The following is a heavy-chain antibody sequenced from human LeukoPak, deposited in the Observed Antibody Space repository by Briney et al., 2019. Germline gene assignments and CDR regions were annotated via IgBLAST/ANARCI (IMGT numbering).Heavy chain of an antibody. D-gene: IGHD6-19*01. J-gene: IGHJ4*02. CDR2: ISAYNGNT. Sequence: GASVKVSCKASGYTFTSYGISWVRQAPGQGLEWMGWISAYNGNTNYAQKLQGRVTMTTDTSTSTAYMELRSPRSDDTAVYYCARYSSGWYVTWNFDYWGQGTLVTVSS. CDR3: ARYSSGWYVTWNFDY. CDR1: GYTFTSYG. V-gene: IGHV1-18*01.